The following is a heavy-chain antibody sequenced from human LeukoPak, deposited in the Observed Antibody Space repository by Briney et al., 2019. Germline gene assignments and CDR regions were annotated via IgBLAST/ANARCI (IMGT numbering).Heavy chain of an antibody. CDR3: AKDTSHSSSWYENWFDP. V-gene: IGHV3-30*18. D-gene: IGHD6-13*01. CDR1: GFTFRSYG. CDR2: ISYDGSNK. Sequence: PGGSLRLSCAASGFTFRSYGMHWGRQAPGKGLEWVAVISYDGSNKYYADSVKGRFTISRDNSKNTLYLQMNSLRTEDTAVYYCAKDTSHSSSWYENWFDPWGQGTLVTVSS. J-gene: IGHJ5*02.